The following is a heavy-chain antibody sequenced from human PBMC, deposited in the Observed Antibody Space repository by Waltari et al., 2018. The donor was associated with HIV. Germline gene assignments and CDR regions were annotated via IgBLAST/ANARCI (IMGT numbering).Heavy chain of an antibody. V-gene: IGHV1-3*04. D-gene: IGHD6-13*01. CDR3: TRDEFSSWSQSGGMDV. CDR1: GYTFVDYA. Sequence: QVQLVQSGAEVKKPGASVKVSCKTSGYTFVDYAIHWVRQAPGQRLEWMGWINTGNGNTKESQEVQGRVSITRDTSASTVFMELSRLRSEDTALYYCTRDEFSSWSQSGGMDVWGQGTTVTVS. J-gene: IGHJ6*02. CDR2: INTGNGNT.